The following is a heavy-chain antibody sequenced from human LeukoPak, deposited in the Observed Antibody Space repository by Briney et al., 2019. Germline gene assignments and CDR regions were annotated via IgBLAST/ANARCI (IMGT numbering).Heavy chain of an antibody. CDR3: ARSHDYGDYPDY. J-gene: IGHJ4*02. D-gene: IGHD4-17*01. Sequence: GRSLRLSCAASGFTFSSYAMHWVRQAPGKGLEWVAVISYDGSNKYYADSVKGRFTISRDNSKNTLYLQMNSLRAEDTAVYYCARSHDYGDYPDYWGQGTLVTVS. CDR2: ISYDGSNK. CDR1: GFTFSSYA. V-gene: IGHV3-30*04.